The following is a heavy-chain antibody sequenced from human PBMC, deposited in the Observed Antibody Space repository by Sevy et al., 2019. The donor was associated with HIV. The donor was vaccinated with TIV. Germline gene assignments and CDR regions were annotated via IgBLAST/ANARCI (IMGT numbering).Heavy chain of an antibody. CDR3: ARRYEVVVVAANHNWFDP. D-gene: IGHD2-15*01. CDR2: IYPGDSDT. V-gene: IGHV5-51*01. J-gene: IGHJ5*02. Sequence: GESLKISCKGSGYSFTSYWIDWVRQMPGKGLEWMGIIYPGDSDTRYSPSFQGQVTISADKSISTAYLQWSSLKASDTAMYYCARRYEVVVVAANHNWFDPWGQGTLVTVSS. CDR1: GYSFTSYW.